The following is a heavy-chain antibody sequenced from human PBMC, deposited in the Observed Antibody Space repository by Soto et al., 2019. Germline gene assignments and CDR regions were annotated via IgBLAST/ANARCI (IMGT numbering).Heavy chain of an antibody. CDR3: ASQVGDHGVEGDYYYYMDV. J-gene: IGHJ6*03. V-gene: IGHV4-34*01. CDR2: INHSGST. D-gene: IGHD3-16*01. CDR1: GGSFSGYY. Sequence: SETLSLTCAVYGGSFSGYYWSWIRQPPGKGLEWIGEINHSGSTNYNPSLKSRVTISVDTSKNQFSLKLSSVTAADTAVYYCASQVGDHGVEGDYYYYMDVWGKGTTVTVSS.